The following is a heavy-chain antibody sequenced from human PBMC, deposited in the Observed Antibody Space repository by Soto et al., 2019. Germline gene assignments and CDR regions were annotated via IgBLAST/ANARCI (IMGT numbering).Heavy chain of an antibody. V-gene: IGHV3-21*01. CDR3: ARDSTAAAPSYYFDS. D-gene: IGHD2-2*01. CDR2: ISSSSSFI. J-gene: IGHJ4*02. Sequence: PGGSLRLSCAVSGFTFSSYSMNWVRQAPGKGLEWVSSISSSSSFIYYADSVKGRFTISRDNAKNSLFLQMNSLRAEDTAVCYCARDSTAAAPSYYFDSWGQGTLVTVSS. CDR1: GFTFSSYS.